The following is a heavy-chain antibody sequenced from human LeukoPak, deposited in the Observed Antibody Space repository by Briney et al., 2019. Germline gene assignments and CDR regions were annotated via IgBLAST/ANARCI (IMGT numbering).Heavy chain of an antibody. CDR1: GYTFTSYA. CDR2: INTNTGNP. V-gene: IGHV7-4-1*02. D-gene: IGHD3-22*01. J-gene: IGHJ3*02. CDR3: ARGWDYYYDSSGYYMDAFDI. Sequence: ASVKASCKASGYTFTSYAMNWVRQAPGQGLEWMGWINTNTGNPTYAQGFTGRFVFSLDTSVSTAYLQISSLKAEDTAVYYCARGWDYYYDSSGYYMDAFDIWGQGTMVTVSS.